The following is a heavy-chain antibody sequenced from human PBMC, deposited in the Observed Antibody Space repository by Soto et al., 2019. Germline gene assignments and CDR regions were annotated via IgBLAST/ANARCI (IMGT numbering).Heavy chain of an antibody. D-gene: IGHD1-26*01. CDR1: GYTFNTYL. CDR2: TNAYSGES. Sequence: VQLLQSGSEMRKPGASVRISCKASGYTFNTYLISDISWVRQATGQSLEWVGWTNAYSGESNNAGKFQGRVTLTADKSANKVYLELSRLGPDDSAVCFYTRDERRSCGNLGCYHDDYWGQGTLVTVSS. J-gene: IGHJ4*02. V-gene: IGHV1-18*04. CDR3: TRDERRSCGNLGCYHDDY.